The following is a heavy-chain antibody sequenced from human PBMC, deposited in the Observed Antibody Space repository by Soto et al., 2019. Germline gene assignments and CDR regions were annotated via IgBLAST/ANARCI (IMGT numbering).Heavy chain of an antibody. CDR2: LYHIGST. CDR3: ARLQYTVVTALDI. D-gene: IGHD2-15*01. CDR1: GYSISSGNY. J-gene: IGHJ3*02. Sequence: SETLSLTCAVSGYSISSGNYWAWIRQPPGRGLEWIGSLYHIGSTHYNTSLKSRVTIPVDTSKNHFSLELSSVTAADTAIYYCARLQYTVVTALDIWGQGTMVTVSS. V-gene: IGHV4-38-2*01.